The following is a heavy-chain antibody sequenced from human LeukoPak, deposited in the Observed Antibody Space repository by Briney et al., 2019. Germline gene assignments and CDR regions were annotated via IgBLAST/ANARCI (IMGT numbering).Heavy chain of an antibody. CDR1: GYTFTSYG. J-gene: IGHJ5*02. V-gene: IGHV1-18*01. D-gene: IGHD2-2*01. CDR2: ISAYNGNT. Sequence: GASVKVSCKASGYTFTSYGISWVRQAPGQGLESMGWISAYNGNTNYAQKLQGRVTMTTDTSTSTAYMELRSLRSDDTAVYYCARDRDCSSTSCYRWFDPWGQGTLVTVSS. CDR3: ARDRDCSSTSCYRWFDP.